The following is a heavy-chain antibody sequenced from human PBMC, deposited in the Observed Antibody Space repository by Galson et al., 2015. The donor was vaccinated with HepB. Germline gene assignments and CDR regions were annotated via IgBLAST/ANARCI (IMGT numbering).Heavy chain of an antibody. V-gene: IGHV3-30*04. CDR2: ISYDGSNK. CDR1: GFTFSSYA. J-gene: IGHJ4*02. CDR3: AKALYMGSSGWQVDY. Sequence: SLRLSCAASGFTFSSYAMHWVRQAPGKGLEWVAVISYDGSNKYYADSVKGRFTISRDNSKNTLYLQMNSLRAEDTAVYYCAKALYMGSSGWQVDYWGQGTLVTVSS. D-gene: IGHD6-19*01.